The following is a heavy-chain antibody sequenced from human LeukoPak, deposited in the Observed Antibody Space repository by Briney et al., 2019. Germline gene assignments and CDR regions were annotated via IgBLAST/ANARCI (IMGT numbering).Heavy chain of an antibody. J-gene: IGHJ6*03. Sequence: ASVKVSCKASGGTFSSYAISWVRQAPGQGLEWMGGIIPIFGTANYAQKFQGRVTITRNTSISTAYMELSSLRSEDTAVYYCARGRGMVRGVIRYYYYYYMDVWGKGTTVTVSS. CDR2: IIPIFGTA. D-gene: IGHD3-10*01. V-gene: IGHV1-69*05. CDR1: GGTFSSYA. CDR3: ARGRGMVRGVIRYYYYYYMDV.